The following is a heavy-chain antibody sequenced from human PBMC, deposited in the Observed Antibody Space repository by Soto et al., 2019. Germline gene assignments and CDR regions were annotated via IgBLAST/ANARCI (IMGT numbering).Heavy chain of an antibody. CDR3: ARQMAGEIATNQAGIDV. Sequence: PGESLKISCKGSGYSFTSYWIGWVRQMPGKGLEWMGIIYPGDSDTRYSPSFQGQVTISADKSISTAYLQWSSLKASDTAMYYCARQMAGEIATNQAGIDVRGQGTTVTVSS. V-gene: IGHV5-51*01. CDR2: IYPGDSDT. J-gene: IGHJ6*02. D-gene: IGHD6-19*01. CDR1: GYSFTSYW.